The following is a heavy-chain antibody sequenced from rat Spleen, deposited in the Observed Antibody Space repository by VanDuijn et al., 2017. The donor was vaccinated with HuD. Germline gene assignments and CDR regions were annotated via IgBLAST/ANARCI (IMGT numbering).Heavy chain of an antibody. CDR3: AREYTTDYYYDH. CDR1: GFTLSKFG. V-gene: IGHV5-29*01. CDR2: ITYEGSGT. J-gene: IGHJ2*01. Sequence: EVQLVESGGNLVQPGGSLKLSCTASGFTLSKFGMAWVCQAPTKGLEWVASITYEGSGTYYRDSVKGRFTISRDNAQNTLYLQMNKLGSEDTAIYYCAREYTTDYYYDHWGQGVMVTVSS. D-gene: IGHD1-6*01.